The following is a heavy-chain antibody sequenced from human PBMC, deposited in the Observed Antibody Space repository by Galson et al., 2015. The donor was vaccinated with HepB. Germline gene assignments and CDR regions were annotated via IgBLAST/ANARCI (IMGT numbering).Heavy chain of an antibody. Sequence: SVKVSCKASGGTFSSYAISWVRQAPGQGLEWMGIINPSGGSTSYAQKFQGRVTMTRDTSTSTVYMELSSLRSEDTAVYYCARAPVGFLATFDYWGQGALVTVSS. V-gene: IGHV1-46*01. D-gene: IGHD3-3*01. CDR1: GGTFSSYA. CDR3: ARAPVGFLATFDY. J-gene: IGHJ4*02. CDR2: INPSGGST.